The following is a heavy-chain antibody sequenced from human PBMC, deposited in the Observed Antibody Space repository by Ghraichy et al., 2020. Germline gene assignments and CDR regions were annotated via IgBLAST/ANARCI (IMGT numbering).Heavy chain of an antibody. CDR3: ARQNYGDPNDY. V-gene: IGHV3-53*01. J-gene: IGHJ4*02. CDR1: GFTVSSNY. D-gene: IGHD4-17*01. CDR2: IYSGGST. Sequence: GGSLRLSCAASGFTVSSNYMSWVRQAPGKGLEWVSVIYSGGSTYYADSVKGRFTISRDNSKNTLYLQMNSLRAEDTAVYYCARQNYGDPNDYWGQGTLVTVSS.